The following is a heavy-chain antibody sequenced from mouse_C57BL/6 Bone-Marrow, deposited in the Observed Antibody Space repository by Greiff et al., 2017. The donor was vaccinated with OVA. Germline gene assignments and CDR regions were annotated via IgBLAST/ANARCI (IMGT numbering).Heavy chain of an antibody. V-gene: IGHV1-54*01. CDR3: ARSYDYDGAWFAY. Sequence: QVQLQQSGAELVRPGTSVKASCKASGYAFTNYLIEWVKQRPGQGLEWIGVINPGSGGTNYNEKFKGKATLTADKSSSTAYMQLSSLTSEDSAVYFCARSYDYDGAWFAYWGQGTLVTVSA. CDR2: INPGSGGT. D-gene: IGHD2-4*01. J-gene: IGHJ3*01. CDR1: GYAFTNYL.